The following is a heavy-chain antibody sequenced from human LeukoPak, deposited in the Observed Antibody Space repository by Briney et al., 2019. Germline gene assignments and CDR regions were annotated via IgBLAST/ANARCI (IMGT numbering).Heavy chain of an antibody. D-gene: IGHD3-3*01. J-gene: IGHJ6*03. V-gene: IGHV1-18*01. CDR2: ISAYNGNT. CDR3: ARGPEAITIFGVVIEPNYYYYYMDV. Sequence: VASVKVSCEASGYTFTSYGISWVRQAPGQGLEWMGWISAYNGNTNYAQKLQGRVTMTTDTSTSTAYMELRSLRSDDTAVYYCARGPEAITIFGVVIEPNYYYYYMDVWGKGTTVTVSS. CDR1: GYTFTSYG.